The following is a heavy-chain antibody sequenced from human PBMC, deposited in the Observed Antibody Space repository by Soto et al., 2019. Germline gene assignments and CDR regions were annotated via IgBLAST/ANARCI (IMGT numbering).Heavy chain of an antibody. D-gene: IGHD3-3*01. J-gene: IGHJ4*02. CDR2: INAGNGNT. V-gene: IGHV1-3*01. CDR3: AREESSYDFWSGYYKDP. Sequence: VASVKVSCKASGYTFTSYAMHWVRQAPGQRLEWMGWINAGNGNTKYSQKFQGRVTITRDTSASTAYMELSSLRSEDTAVYYCAREESSYDFWSGYYKDPWGQGTLVTVS. CDR1: GYTFTSYA.